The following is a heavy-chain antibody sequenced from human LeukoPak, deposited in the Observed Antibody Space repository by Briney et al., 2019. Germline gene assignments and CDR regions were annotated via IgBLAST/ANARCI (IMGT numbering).Heavy chain of an antibody. D-gene: IGHD6-13*01. V-gene: IGHV3-30*02. J-gene: IGHJ4*02. CDR3: AKDLDRSSNWSLFDY. Sequence: PGGSLRLSCAASDFAFSTYGMHWVRQAPGKGLEWVTFISYDGSNKYFADSVKGRFTVSRDNSKNTLYLQMNSLRTEDTAAYYCAKDLDRSSNWSLFDYWGQGTLVTASS. CDR1: DFAFSTYG. CDR2: ISYDGSNK.